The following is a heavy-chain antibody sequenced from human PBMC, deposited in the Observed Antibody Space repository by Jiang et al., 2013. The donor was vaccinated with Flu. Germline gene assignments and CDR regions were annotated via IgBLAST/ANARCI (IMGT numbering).Heavy chain of an antibody. V-gene: IGHV6-1*01. D-gene: IGHD6-13*01. J-gene: IGHJ6*02. Sequence: VSSNSAAWNWIRQSPSRGLEWLGRTYYRSKWYNDYAVSVKSRITINPDTSKNQFSLQLNSVTPEDTAVYYCARVKRSSSWYGGYYYYYGMDVWGQGTTVTVSS. CDR1: VSSNSAA. CDR3: ARVKRSSSWYGGYYYYYGMDV. CDR2: TYYRSKWYN.